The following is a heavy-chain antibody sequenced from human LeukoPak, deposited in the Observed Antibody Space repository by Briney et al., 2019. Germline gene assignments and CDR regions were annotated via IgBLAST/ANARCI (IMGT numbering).Heavy chain of an antibody. CDR3: AKGHDYGDYGYFDY. J-gene: IGHJ4*02. CDR1: GFTFSSYA. CDR2: ISGSGGST. D-gene: IGHD4-17*01. V-gene: IGHV3-23*01. Sequence: PGGSLRLSCAASGFTFSSYAMSWVRQAPGQGLEWVSAISGSGGSTYYADSVKGRFTISRDNSKNTLYLQMNSLRAEDTAVYYCAKGHDYGDYGYFDYWGQGTLVTVSS.